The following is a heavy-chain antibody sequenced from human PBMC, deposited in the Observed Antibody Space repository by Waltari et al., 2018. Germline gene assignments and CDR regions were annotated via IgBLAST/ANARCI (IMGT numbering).Heavy chain of an antibody. D-gene: IGHD3-10*01. J-gene: IGHJ6*02. CDR1: GFTFDDYA. Sequence: EVQLVESGGGLVQPGRSLRLSCAASGFTFDDYAMHWVRQAPGKGLEWVSGISWNSGSIGYADSVKGRFTISRDNAKNSLYLQMNSLRAEDTALYYCAKDMDYYGSGSPHSHGMDVWGQGTTVTVSS. CDR2: ISWNSGSI. CDR3: AKDMDYYGSGSPHSHGMDV. V-gene: IGHV3-9*01.